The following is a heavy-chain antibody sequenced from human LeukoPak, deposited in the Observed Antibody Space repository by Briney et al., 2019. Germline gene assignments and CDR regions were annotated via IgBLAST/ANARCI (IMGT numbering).Heavy chain of an antibody. CDR2: IYYSGST. CDR1: GGSISSYY. Sequence: SETLSLTCTVSGGSISSYYWCWIRQPPGKGLEWIGYIYYSGSTNYNPSLKSRVTISVDTSKNQFSLKLSSVTAADTAVYYCARGIAVAGKGNWFDPWGQGTLVTVSS. V-gene: IGHV4-59*01. D-gene: IGHD6-19*01. J-gene: IGHJ5*02. CDR3: ARGIAVAGKGNWFDP.